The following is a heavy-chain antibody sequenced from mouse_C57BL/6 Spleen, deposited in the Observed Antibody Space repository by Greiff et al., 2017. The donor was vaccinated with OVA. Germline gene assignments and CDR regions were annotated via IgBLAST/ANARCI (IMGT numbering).Heavy chain of an antibody. CDR1: GYTFTSYW. D-gene: IGHD2-4*01. J-gene: IGHJ2*01. CDR3: TRSYYDYDCFDY. CDR2: IYPGNSDT. Sequence: EVHVKQSGTVLARPGASVKMSCKTSGYTFTSYWMHWVKQRPGQGLEWIGAIYPGNSDTSYNQKFKGKAKLTAVTSASTAYMELSSLTTEDSAVYYCTRSYYDYDCFDYWGQGTTLTVSS. V-gene: IGHV1-5*01.